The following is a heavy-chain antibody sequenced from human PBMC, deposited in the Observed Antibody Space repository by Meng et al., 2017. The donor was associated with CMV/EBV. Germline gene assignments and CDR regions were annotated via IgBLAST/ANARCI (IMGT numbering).Heavy chain of an antibody. V-gene: IGHV4-34*01. Sequence: SETLSLTCAVYGGSFSGYYWSWIRQPPGKGLEWIGEINHSGSTNYNPSLKSRVTISVDKSKNQFSLKLSSVTAADTAVYYCARAVAGIVDYWGQGTLVTVSS. CDR2: INHSGST. CDR1: GGSFSGYY. D-gene: IGHD6-19*01. CDR3: ARAVAGIVDY. J-gene: IGHJ4*02.